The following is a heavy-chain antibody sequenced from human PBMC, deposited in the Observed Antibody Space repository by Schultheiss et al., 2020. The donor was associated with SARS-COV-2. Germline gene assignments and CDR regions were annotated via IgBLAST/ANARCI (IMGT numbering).Heavy chain of an antibody. D-gene: IGHD1-26*01. V-gene: IGHV3-64*01. J-gene: IGHJ3*02. CDR2: ISSNGGST. Sequence: GGSLRLSCAASGFTFSSYAMHWVRQAPGKGLEYVSAISSNGGSTYYANSVKGRFTISRDNSKNTLYLQMNSLRAEDTAVYYCAKDLGATYAFDIWGQGTMVTVSS. CDR3: AKDLGATYAFDI. CDR1: GFTFSSYA.